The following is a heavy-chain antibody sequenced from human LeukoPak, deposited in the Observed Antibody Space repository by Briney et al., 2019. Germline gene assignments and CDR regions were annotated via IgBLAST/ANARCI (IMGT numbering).Heavy chain of an antibody. J-gene: IGHJ6*04. CDR3: ARPLANRHMDV. V-gene: IGHV4-39*01. Sequence: SETLSLTCTVSGGSISSSSYYWGWIRQPPGKGLEWIGSICYSGSTYYNPSLKSRVTISVDTSKNQFSLKLSSVTAADTAVYYYARPLANRHMDVWGKGTTVTVSS. CDR2: ICYSGST. CDR1: GGSISSSSYY. D-gene: IGHD1-14*01.